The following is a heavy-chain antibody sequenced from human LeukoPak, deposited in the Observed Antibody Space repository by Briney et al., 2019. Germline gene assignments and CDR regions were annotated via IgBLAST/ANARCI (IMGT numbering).Heavy chain of an antibody. CDR3: ARGAMNFDY. D-gene: IGHD2-2*01. Sequence: ASVKVSCKASGYTFTSYDINWVRQATGQGLEWMGWMNPNSGNTGCAQKFQGRVTITRDTSASTAYMELSSLRSEDTAVYYCARGAMNFDYWGQGTLVTVSS. J-gene: IGHJ4*02. V-gene: IGHV1-8*03. CDR2: MNPNSGNT. CDR1: GYTFTSYD.